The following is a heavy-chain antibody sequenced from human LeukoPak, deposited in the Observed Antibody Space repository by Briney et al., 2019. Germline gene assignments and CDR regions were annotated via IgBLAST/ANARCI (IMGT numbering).Heavy chain of an antibody. J-gene: IGHJ4*02. D-gene: IGHD6-19*01. Sequence: GGSLRLSCAASGFTFSSYSMNWVRQAPGKGLEWVAFISYDGSNKYYADSVKGRFTISRDNSKNTLYLQMNSLRPEDTAVYYCEAEAHTSGSDFDYWGQETLVTVSS. CDR2: ISYDGSNK. CDR1: GFTFSSYS. CDR3: EAEAHTSGSDFDY. V-gene: IGHV3-30*03.